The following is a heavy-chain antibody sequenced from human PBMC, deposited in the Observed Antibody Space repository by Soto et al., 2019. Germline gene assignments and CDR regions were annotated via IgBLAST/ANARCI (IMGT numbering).Heavy chain of an antibody. J-gene: IGHJ4*02. D-gene: IGHD3-22*01. Sequence: PSETLSLTCTFSGFSVSSGSYYWSWIRQPPGKGLEWIGYIYYSGSTNYNPSLKSRVTISVDTSKNQFSLKLSSVTAADTAVYYCARTGSGYLFDYWGQGTLVTVSS. CDR1: GFSVSSGSYY. V-gene: IGHV4-61*01. CDR3: ARTGSGYLFDY. CDR2: IYYSGST.